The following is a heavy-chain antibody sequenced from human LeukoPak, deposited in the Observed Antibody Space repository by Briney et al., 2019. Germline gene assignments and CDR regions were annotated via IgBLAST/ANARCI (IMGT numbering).Heavy chain of an antibody. CDR2: ISSSGSTI. CDR1: GFTFSDYY. J-gene: IGHJ4*02. V-gene: IGHV3-11*01. D-gene: IGHD3-22*01. CDR3: AREAIVVVISRYFDY. Sequence: GGSLRLSCAASGFTFSDYYMSWIRQAPGKGLEWVSYISSSGSTIYYADSVKGRFTISRDNAKNSLYLQINSLRAEDTAVYYCAREAIVVVISRYFDYWGQGTLVTVSS.